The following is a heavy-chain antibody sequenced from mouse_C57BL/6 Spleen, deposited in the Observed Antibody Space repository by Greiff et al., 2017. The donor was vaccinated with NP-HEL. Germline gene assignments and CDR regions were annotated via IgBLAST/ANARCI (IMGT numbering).Heavy chain of an antibody. V-gene: IGHV14-2*01. CDR2: IDPEDGET. CDR1: GFNIKDYY. D-gene: IGHD1-1*01. J-gene: IGHJ1*03. Sequence: EVQLQQSGAELVKPGASVKLSCTASGFNIKDYYMHWVKQRTEQGLEWIGRIDPEDGETKYAPKFQGKATLTADTSSNPAYLQLSSLTSEDTAVYYCASLITTVVANWYFCVRGTATTVTV. CDR3: ASLITTVVANWYFCV.